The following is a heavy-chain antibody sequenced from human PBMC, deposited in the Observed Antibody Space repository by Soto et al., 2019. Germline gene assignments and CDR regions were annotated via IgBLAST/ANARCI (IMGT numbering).Heavy chain of an antibody. J-gene: IGHJ5*02. Sequence: SETLSLTCLVFGGSISVSGYYWGGFRQPQGKGLEWIGSIYYSGSTYYNPSLKSRVTISVDTSKNQFSLKLSSVTAADTAVYYCARTYYDFWSGYNWFDPWGQGTLVTVSS. CDR2: IYYSGST. CDR3: ARTYYDFWSGYNWFDP. V-gene: IGHV4-39*01. CDR1: GGSISVSGYY. D-gene: IGHD3-3*01.